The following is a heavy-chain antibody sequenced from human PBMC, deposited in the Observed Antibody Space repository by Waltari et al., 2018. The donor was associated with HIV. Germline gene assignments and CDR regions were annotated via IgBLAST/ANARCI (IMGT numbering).Heavy chain of an antibody. CDR2: IYYNGST. V-gene: IGHV4-39*01. CDR1: GGSISSSTHF. Sequence: QLHLQESGPGLVKPSETLSLTCTVSGGSISSSTHFWGWIRQPPGKGLEWIGNIYYNGSTYYNPSRKSRVTMSVDASKNQFALKVRSVTATDTALYYCARSPRGEQWLAYWGQGTLVTVSS. D-gene: IGHD6-19*01. J-gene: IGHJ4*02. CDR3: ARSPRGEQWLAY.